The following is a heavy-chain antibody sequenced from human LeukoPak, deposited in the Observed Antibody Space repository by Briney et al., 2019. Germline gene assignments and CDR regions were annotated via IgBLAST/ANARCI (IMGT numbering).Heavy chain of an antibody. V-gene: IGHV3-64D*09. CDR1: GFTLSSYA. J-gene: IGHJ6*02. D-gene: IGHD2-2*01. Sequence: GGSLRLSRSAPGFTLSSYAMHWVRQAPGKGREYVSAISSNGGSTYYADSVKGRFTISRDNSENTLYLQMSSMRADDTAVYYCVECVEICSYCSSTSCYKYGMDVWGQGTTVTVSS. CDR3: VECVEICSYCSSTSCYKYGMDV. CDR2: ISSNGGST.